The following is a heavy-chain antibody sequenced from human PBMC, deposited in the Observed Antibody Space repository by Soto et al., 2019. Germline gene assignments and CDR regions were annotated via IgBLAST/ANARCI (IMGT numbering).Heavy chain of an antibody. CDR1: GGSIRSGGYY. D-gene: IGHD5-18*01. Sequence: SETLSLTCTVSGGSIRSGGYYWSWVRQNPRRGLEWIGNIYYSGNTYYNPSLKSRLTISVDTSKNQFSLNLSSVTAADTAVYYCARDRLMATAGTARHYFGLDVWGQGTTVTVSS. J-gene: IGHJ6*02. V-gene: IGHV4-31*03. CDR2: IYYSGNT. CDR3: ARDRLMATAGTARHYFGLDV.